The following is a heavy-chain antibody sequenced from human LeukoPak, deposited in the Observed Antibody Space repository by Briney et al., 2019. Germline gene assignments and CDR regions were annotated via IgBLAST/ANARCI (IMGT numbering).Heavy chain of an antibody. J-gene: IGHJ4*02. CDR2: IYPGDSDT. CDR3: ARRYYYDSSNYSAYFDY. D-gene: IGHD3-22*01. CDR1: GYSFTSYW. V-gene: IGHV5-51*01. Sequence: GESLKISCQGSGYSFTSYWIGWVRQMPGKGLEWMGIIYPGDSDTRYSPSSQGQVTISADKSISTAYLQWSSLKGTDTAMYYCARRYYYDSSNYSAYFDYWGQGTLVTVSS.